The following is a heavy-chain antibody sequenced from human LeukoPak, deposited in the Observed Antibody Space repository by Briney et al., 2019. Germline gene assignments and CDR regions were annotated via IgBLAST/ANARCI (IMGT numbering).Heavy chain of an antibody. D-gene: IGHD6-19*01. CDR2: ISGGGAGT. V-gene: IGHV3-23*01. Sequence: PGGSLRLSCAASGFSFSSYGMSWVRQAPGKGLEWVSSISGGGAGTYYADSVKGRFTISRDNFKDTLYLQMNSLRAEDTAVYYCAASPSYSSGRFDYWGQGTLVTVSS. CDR3: AASPSYSSGRFDY. J-gene: IGHJ4*02. CDR1: GFSFSSYG.